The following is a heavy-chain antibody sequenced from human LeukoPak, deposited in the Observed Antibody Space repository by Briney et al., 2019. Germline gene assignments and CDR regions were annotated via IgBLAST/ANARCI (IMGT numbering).Heavy chain of an antibody. CDR2: IYYSGNT. Sequence: SETLSLTCTVSGGSISSYYWSWIRQPPGKGLEWIGYIYYSGNTNYNPSLKSRVTISVDTSKNQFSLKLSSVTAADTAVYYCAREMGATPYYFDYWGQGTLVTVSS. CDR3: AREMGATPYYFDY. D-gene: IGHD1-26*01. V-gene: IGHV4-59*01. J-gene: IGHJ4*02. CDR1: GGSISSYY.